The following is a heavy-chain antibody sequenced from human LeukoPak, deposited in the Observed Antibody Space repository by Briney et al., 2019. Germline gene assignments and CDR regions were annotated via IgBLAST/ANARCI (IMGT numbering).Heavy chain of an antibody. CDR2: ISYSGSA. CDR1: GGSFSGYY. V-gene: IGHV4-59*01. Sequence: SETLSLTCAVYGGSFSGYYWSWIRQPPGEVLEWIGYISYSGSAPYNPSLNSRVTISVDSSKDQFSLNLTSLTSADTAVYYCARGGGYGSGFGSWGQGTLVTVSS. CDR3: ARGGGYGSGFGS. J-gene: IGHJ4*02. D-gene: IGHD3-10*01.